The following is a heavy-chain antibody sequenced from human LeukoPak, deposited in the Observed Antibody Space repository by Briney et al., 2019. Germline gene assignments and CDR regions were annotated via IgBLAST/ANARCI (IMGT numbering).Heavy chain of an antibody. D-gene: IGHD1-14*01. CDR2: INQDGSEK. CDR3: ARGEYEINQ. Sequence: GGSLRLSCAASGFIFNNYWMTWVRQAPGKGLQWVAKINQDGSEKYYVDSVKGRFTISRDNAKNSLYLQMNSLRAEDTAVYYCARGEYEINQWGQGTLVTVSS. CDR1: GFIFNNYW. J-gene: IGHJ4*02. V-gene: IGHV3-7*01.